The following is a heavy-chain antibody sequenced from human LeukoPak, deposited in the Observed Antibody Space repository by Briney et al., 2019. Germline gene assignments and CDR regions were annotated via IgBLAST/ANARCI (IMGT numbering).Heavy chain of an antibody. J-gene: IGHJ4*02. CDR1: GFTFSSYS. V-gene: IGHV3-21*01. CDR2: ISSSSSYI. CDR3: ARSRLQTQWLRPFDY. D-gene: IGHD5-12*01. Sequence: GSLRLSCAASGFTFSSYSMNWVRQAPGKGLEWVSSISSSSSYIYYADSVKGRFTISRDNAKNSLYLQMNSLRAEDTAVYYCARSRLQTQWLRPFDYWGQGTLVTVSS.